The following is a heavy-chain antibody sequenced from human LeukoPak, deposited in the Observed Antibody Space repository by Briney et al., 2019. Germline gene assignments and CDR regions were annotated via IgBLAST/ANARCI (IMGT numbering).Heavy chain of an antibody. CDR3: ARVLDSSSSRYQAFPY. D-gene: IGHD2-15*01. J-gene: IGHJ4*02. CDR1: GFTFSSYC. Sequence: GGSLRLSCAASGFTFSSYCMTWVRQAPGKGLEWVTNTKQDGSGKHYVDSVKGRLTIFRDNAKNSLYLQMNSLRAEDTAVYCCARVLDSSSSRYQAFPYWGQGTLVTVSS. CDR2: TKQDGSGK. V-gene: IGHV3-7*01.